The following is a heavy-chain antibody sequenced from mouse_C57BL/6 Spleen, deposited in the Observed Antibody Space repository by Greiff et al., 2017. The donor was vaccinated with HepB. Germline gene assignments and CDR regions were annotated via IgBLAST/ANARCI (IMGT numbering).Heavy chain of an antibody. J-gene: IGHJ2*01. D-gene: IGHD2-1*01. CDR3: ARQDYYGNYRYFDY. CDR2: INPNNGGT. CDR1: GYTFTDYN. V-gene: IGHV1-18*01. Sequence: VQLKESGPELVKPGASVKIPCKASGYTFTDYNMDWVKQSHGKSLEWIGDINPNNGGTIYNQKFKGKATLTVDKSSSTAYMELRSLTSEDTAVYYCARQDYYGNYRYFDYWGQGTTLTVSS.